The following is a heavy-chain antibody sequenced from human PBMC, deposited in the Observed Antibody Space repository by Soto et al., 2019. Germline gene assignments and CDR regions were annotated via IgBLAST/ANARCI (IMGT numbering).Heavy chain of an antibody. D-gene: IGHD3-9*01. CDR1: GHSFVTHW. J-gene: IGHJ4*02. CDR2: IYPGDSET. CDR3: VSTINGYFEY. Sequence: GESLKISCKGSGHSFVTHWIGWVRQMPGKGLEWMGIIYPGDSETKYSPSFQGQVTISADKSISTAYLQWSSLRASDTALYYCVSTINGYFEYWGQGTLVTVSS. V-gene: IGHV5-51*01.